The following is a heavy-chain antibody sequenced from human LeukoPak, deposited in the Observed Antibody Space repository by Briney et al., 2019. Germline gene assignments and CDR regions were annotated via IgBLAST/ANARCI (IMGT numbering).Heavy chain of an antibody. CDR3: ASNYGDEWEADY. CDR2: IRYDGSNK. J-gene: IGHJ4*02. D-gene: IGHD4-17*01. Sequence: GGSLRLSCAASGFTFSSYGMHWVRQAPGKGLEWVAFIRYDGSNKYYADSVKGRFTISRDNSKNTLYLQMNSLRAEDTAVYYCASNYGDEWEADYWGQGTLVTVSS. CDR1: GFTFSSYG. V-gene: IGHV3-30*02.